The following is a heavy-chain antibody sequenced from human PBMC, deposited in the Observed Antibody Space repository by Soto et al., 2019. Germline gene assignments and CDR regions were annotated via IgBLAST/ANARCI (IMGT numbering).Heavy chain of an antibody. CDR1: GFTFRSYS. J-gene: IGHJ4*02. CDR2: ISTSTSDM. Sequence: EVQLVESGGGLVKPGGSLRLSCAASGFTFRSYSMIWVRQAPGKGLEWVSSISTSTSDMYYADSVKGRFTISRDNGKNSLYLQMNTLRAEDTAVYYCARSGVRVTYFDYWGQGTLVTVSS. CDR3: ARSGVRVTYFDY. D-gene: IGHD3-10*01. V-gene: IGHV3-21*06.